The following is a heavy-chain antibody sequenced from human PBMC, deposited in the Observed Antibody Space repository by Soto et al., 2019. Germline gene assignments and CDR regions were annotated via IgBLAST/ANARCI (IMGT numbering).Heavy chain of an antibody. CDR3: ARRPKRGSYSWCFDY. D-gene: IGHD1-26*01. CDR1: GGSITSNAYY. V-gene: IGHV4-39*01. J-gene: IGHJ4*02. CDR2: IHYSGSA. Sequence: QLQLQESGPGLVKPSETLSLTCTVSGGSITSNAYYWGWIRQPPGKGLEWLGYIHYSGSASYNPSLKSRVTMSVDTSKTQFSLKLSSVTAADTAVYYCARRPKRGSYSWCFDYWGQGTLVTVSS.